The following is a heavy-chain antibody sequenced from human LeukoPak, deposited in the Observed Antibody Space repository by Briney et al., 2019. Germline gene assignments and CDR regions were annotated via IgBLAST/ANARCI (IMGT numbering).Heavy chain of an antibody. D-gene: IGHD1-26*01. CDR3: ARDPSIVGATTDLPGY. Sequence: GGSLRLSCAASGFTFSSYAMSWVRQAPGKGLEWVSAISGSGGSTYYADSVKGRFTISRDNSKNTLYLQMNSLRAEDTAVYYCARDPSIVGATTDLPGYWGQGTLVTVSS. CDR1: GFTFSSYA. CDR2: ISGSGGST. J-gene: IGHJ4*02. V-gene: IGHV3-23*01.